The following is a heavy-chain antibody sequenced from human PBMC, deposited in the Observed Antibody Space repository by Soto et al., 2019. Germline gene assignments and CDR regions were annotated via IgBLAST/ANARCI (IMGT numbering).Heavy chain of an antibody. J-gene: IGHJ6*02. V-gene: IGHV3-33*01. D-gene: IGHD2-2*03. Sequence: QVQVVESGGGVVQPGRSLRISCEVSGFTFSRYGMHWVRQAPCKGLEWVAFIWYNGSNKRYGDSVKGRFSVSRDDLKNTVYLQMKSLRVEDTGVYYCARDLDLVDIVSSIVDHYSFSGMDVWGQGTTVTVSS. CDR1: GFTFSRYG. CDR3: ARDLDLVDIVSSIVDHYSFSGMDV. CDR2: IWYNGSNK.